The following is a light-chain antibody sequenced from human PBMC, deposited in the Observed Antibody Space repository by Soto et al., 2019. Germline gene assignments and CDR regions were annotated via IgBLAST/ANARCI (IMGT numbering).Light chain of an antibody. CDR2: DTS. CDR1: QSVSSN. Sequence: EIVLSQFPATLSVSPGERATLSCRASQSVSSNLAWYQQKPGQAPRLLIYDTSSRATGFPARFSGSGSGTEFTLTISSLQSEDIAVYYCQQYNSWPPYTFGQGTKVEIK. J-gene: IGKJ2*01. V-gene: IGKV3-15*01. CDR3: QQYNSWPPYT.